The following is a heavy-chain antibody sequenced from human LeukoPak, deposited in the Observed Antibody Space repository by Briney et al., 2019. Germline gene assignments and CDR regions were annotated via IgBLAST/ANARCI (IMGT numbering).Heavy chain of an antibody. CDR3: AKDPLWGMVRGVRNWFDP. CDR2: ISGSGGST. D-gene: IGHD3-10*01. J-gene: IGHJ5*02. V-gene: IGHV3-23*01. Sequence: GGSLRLFCAASGFTFSSYAMSWVRQAPGRGLEWVSAISGSGGSTYYADSVKGRFTISRDNSKNTLYLQMNSLRAEDTAVYYCAKDPLWGMVRGVRNWFDPWGQGTLVTVSS. CDR1: GFTFSSYA.